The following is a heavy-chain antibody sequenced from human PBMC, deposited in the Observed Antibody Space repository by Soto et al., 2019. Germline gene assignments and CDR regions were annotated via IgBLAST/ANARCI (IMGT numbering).Heavy chain of an antibody. V-gene: IGHV3-23*01. CDR3: AKCIAAAGTGSWFDP. D-gene: IGHD6-13*01. J-gene: IGHJ5*02. CDR1: GFIFRRYW. Sequence: GGSLRLSCSASGFIFRRYWMAWVRQAPGKGLEWVSAISGSGGSTYYADSVKGRFTITRDNSKNTLYLQMNSLRAEDTAVYYCAKCIAAAGTGSWFDPWGQGTLVTVSS. CDR2: ISGSGGST.